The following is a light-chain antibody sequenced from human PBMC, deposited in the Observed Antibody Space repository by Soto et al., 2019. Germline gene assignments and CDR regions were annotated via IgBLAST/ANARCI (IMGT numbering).Light chain of an antibody. V-gene: IGKV1-9*01. CDR2: AAS. Sequence: DIQLTQSPSFLSASVGDRVTITCRASQAISSYLAWYQQKPGEAPKLLIYAASTLQSGVPSRFSGSGSGTEFTLTIGSLQPEDFATYYCQQLNSYVTFGQGTRLEIK. J-gene: IGKJ5*01. CDR3: QQLNSYVT. CDR1: QAISSY.